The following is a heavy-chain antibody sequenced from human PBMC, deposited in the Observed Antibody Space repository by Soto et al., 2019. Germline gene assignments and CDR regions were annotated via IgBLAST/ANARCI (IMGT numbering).Heavy chain of an antibody. V-gene: IGHV3-30-3*01. CDR3: ARDAVWYYYGSGIAYFFEY. CDR1: GFTFSSYA. D-gene: IGHD3-10*01. J-gene: IGHJ4*02. CDR2: ISYDGSNK. Sequence: QVQLVESGGGVVQPGRSLRLSCAPSGFTFSSYAMHWVRQAPGKGLEWVAVISYDGSNKYYADSVKGRFTISRDNSKKTLFLQVNSLRAEDTAVYYCARDAVWYYYGSGIAYFFEYLCQGTLVTVSS.